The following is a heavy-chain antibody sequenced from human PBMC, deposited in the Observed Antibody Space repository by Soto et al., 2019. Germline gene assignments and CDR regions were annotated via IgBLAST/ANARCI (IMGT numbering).Heavy chain of an antibody. J-gene: IGHJ4*02. CDR1: GYTLIELS. D-gene: IGHD6-19*01. Sequence: ASVKVSCKVSGYTLIELSMHWVRQAPGKGLEWMGGFDPEDGETIYAQKFQGRVTMTEDTSTDTAYMELSSLRSEDTAVYYCAAIGSSGWYDGYFDYWGQGTLVTVSS. CDR2: FDPEDGET. CDR3: AAIGSSGWYDGYFDY. V-gene: IGHV1-24*01.